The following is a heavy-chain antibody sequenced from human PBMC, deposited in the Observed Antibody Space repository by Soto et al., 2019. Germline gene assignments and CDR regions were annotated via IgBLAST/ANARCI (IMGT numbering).Heavy chain of an antibody. CDR1: GFTFSSYA. Sequence: GGSLRLSCAASGFTFSSYAMSWVRQAPGKGLEWVSAISGSGGSTYYADSVKGRFTISRDNSKNTLYLQMNSLRAEDTAVYYCAKDVGGYIWGSYRFGGQGTLVTVSS. J-gene: IGHJ4*02. CDR3: AKDVGGYIWGSYRF. CDR2: ISGSGGST. V-gene: IGHV3-23*01. D-gene: IGHD3-16*02.